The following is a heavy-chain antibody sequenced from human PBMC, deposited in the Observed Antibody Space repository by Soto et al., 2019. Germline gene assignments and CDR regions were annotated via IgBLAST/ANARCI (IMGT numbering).Heavy chain of an antibody. D-gene: IGHD4-17*01. CDR1: GDTISTGGYT. CDR2: IYYSGST. Sequence: PSETLSLTCDVSGDTISTGGYTWAWIRQPPGKGLEWIGSIYYSGSTYYNPSLKSRVTISVDTSKNQFSLKLSSVTAADTAVYYCARPYYGGNTELGYWGQGTQVTVSS. CDR3: ARPYYGGNTELGY. V-gene: IGHV4-39*01. J-gene: IGHJ4*02.